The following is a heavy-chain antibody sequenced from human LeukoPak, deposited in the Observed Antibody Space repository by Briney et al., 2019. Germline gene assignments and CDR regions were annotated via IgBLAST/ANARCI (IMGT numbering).Heavy chain of an antibody. D-gene: IGHD3-22*01. CDR1: GFTFSNAW. CDR2: IKSKTDDGTT. V-gene: IGHV3-15*01. CDR3: TGWQEYYDSSGNIPVGY. J-gene: IGHJ4*02. Sequence: GGSLRLSCAASGFTFSNAWMSWVRQAPGKGLEWVGHIKSKTDDGTTDYAAPVKGRFTISRDDSKNTLYLQMNSLKTEDAAVYYCTGWQEYYDSSGNIPVGYWGQGTLVTVSS.